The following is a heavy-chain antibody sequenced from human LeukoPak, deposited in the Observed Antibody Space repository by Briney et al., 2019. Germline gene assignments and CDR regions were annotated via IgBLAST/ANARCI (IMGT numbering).Heavy chain of an antibody. J-gene: IGHJ4*02. CDR2: IYYSGST. D-gene: IGHD6-19*01. Sequence: SETLSLTCTVSGGSISSYYWSWIRQPPGKGLEWIGYIYYSGSTNYNPSLKSRVTISVDTSKNQFSLKLSSVTAADTAVYYCARDGAGHIAVAGQFDYWGQGTLVTVSS. V-gene: IGHV4-59*01. CDR1: GGSISSYY. CDR3: ARDGAGHIAVAGQFDY.